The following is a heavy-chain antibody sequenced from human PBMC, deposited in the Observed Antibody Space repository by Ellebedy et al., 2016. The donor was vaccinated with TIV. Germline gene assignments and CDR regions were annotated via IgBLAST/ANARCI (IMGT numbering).Heavy chain of an antibody. CDR2: ISPSGGST. Sequence: AASVKVSCKVSGYTFTNYYMHWVRQAPGQGLEWMGIISPSGGSTNYAQKFQGRVTMTRDTSISTAYMELSRLRSDDTAVYYCASANWFDPWGQGTLVTVSS. CDR1: GYTFTNYY. CDR3: ASANWFDP. V-gene: IGHV1-46*01. J-gene: IGHJ5*02.